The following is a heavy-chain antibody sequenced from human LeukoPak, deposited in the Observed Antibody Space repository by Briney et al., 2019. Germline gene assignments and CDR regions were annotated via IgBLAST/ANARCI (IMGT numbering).Heavy chain of an antibody. CDR3: ARKVVPAAPYYYYYMDV. Sequence: GASVKVSCKASGYTFTSYDINWVRQATGQGLEWMGWMNPNSGNTGYAQKFQGRVTITRNTSISTAYMELSSLRSEDTAVYYCARKVVPAAPYYYYYMDVWGKGTTVTVSS. CDR2: MNPNSGNT. J-gene: IGHJ6*03. D-gene: IGHD2-2*01. V-gene: IGHV1-8*03. CDR1: GYTFTSYD.